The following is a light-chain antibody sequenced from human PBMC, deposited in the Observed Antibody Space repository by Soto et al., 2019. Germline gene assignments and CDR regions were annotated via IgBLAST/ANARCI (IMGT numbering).Light chain of an antibody. J-gene: IGLJ1*01. Sequence: QSVLTQPASVSGSPGQSITISCTGTSSDVGSYNLVSWYQQHPGKDPKLMIYEGSKRPSGVSNRFSGSKSGNTASLTISGLQAEDEADYYCCSYAGSSTLVFGTGTKVTVL. V-gene: IGLV2-23*01. CDR3: CSYAGSSTLV. CDR1: SSDVGSYNL. CDR2: EGS.